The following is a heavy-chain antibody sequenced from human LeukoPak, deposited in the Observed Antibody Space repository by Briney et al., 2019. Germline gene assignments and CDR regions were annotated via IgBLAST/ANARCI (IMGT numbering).Heavy chain of an antibody. CDR1: GGSISSSSYY. J-gene: IGHJ4*02. V-gene: IGHV4-39*07. CDR2: IYYSGST. CDR3: AREKWELLPIFDY. D-gene: IGHD1-26*01. Sequence: PSETLSLTCTVSGGSISSSSYYWGWIRQPPGKGLEWIGSIYYSGSTYYNPSLKSRVTISVDTSKNQFSLKLSSVTAADTAVYYCAREKWELLPIFDYWGQGTLVTVSS.